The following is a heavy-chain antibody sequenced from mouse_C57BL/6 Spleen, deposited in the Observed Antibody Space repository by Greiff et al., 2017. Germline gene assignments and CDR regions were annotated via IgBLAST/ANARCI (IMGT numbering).Heavy chain of an antibody. Sequence: EVKVVESGGGLVKPGGSLKLSCAASGFTFSSYAMSWVRQTPEKRLEWVATISDGCSYTYYPDNVKGRFTISRDNAKNNLYLQMSHLKSEDTAMYYCARDPGNWYFDVWGTGTTVTVSS. CDR3: ARDPGNWYFDV. CDR1: GFTFSSYA. V-gene: IGHV5-4*01. J-gene: IGHJ1*03. CDR2: ISDGCSYT.